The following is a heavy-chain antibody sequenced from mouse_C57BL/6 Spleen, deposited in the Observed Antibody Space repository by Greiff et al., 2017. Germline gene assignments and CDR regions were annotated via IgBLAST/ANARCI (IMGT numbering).Heavy chain of an antibody. CDR2: INPSTGGT. J-gene: IGHJ2*01. Sequence: VQLQQSGPELVKPGASVKISCKASGYSFTGYYMNWVKQSPEKSLEWIGEINPSTGGTTYNQKFKAKATLTVDKSSSTAYMQLKSLTSEDSAVYYCARSGYYGSRMSDYWGQGTTLTVSS. CDR3: ARSGYYGSRMSDY. D-gene: IGHD1-1*01. V-gene: IGHV1-42*01. CDR1: GYSFTGYY.